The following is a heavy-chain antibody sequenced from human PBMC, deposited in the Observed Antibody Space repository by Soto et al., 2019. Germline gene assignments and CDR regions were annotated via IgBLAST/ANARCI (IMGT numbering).Heavy chain of an antibody. D-gene: IGHD6-19*01. CDR1: GLDFSSEV. V-gene: IGHV3-73*01. CDR3: TAMAGIDY. J-gene: IGHJ4*02. Sequence: GGSLRLSCAASGLDFSSEVMCWVRQASGKGLEWVGRIRTKTNNYATAYAASVKGRFTISRDDSKNMAYLQMNSLKTEDTAVYYCTAMAGIDYWGQGTLVTVSS. CDR2: IRTKTNNYAT.